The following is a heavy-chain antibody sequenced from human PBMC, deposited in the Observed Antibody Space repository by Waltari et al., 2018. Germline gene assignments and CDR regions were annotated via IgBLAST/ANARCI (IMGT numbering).Heavy chain of an antibody. Sequence: EVQLVESGGGLVQPGGSLRLSCAASGFTFSSYSMNWVRQAPGKGLEWVSYISSSSSTIYYADSVKGRFTISRDNAKNSLYLQMNSLRAEDTAVYYCARARGYPGSGSLYYFDYWGQGTLVTVSS. V-gene: IGHV3-48*04. D-gene: IGHD3-10*01. CDR1: GFTFSSYS. CDR3: ARARGYPGSGSLYYFDY. J-gene: IGHJ4*02. CDR2: ISSSSSTI.